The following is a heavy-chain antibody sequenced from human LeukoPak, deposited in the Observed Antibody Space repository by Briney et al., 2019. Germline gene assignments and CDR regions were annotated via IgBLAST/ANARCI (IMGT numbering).Heavy chain of an antibody. J-gene: IGHJ4*02. CDR2: ISASGGGT. Sequence: GGSLRLSCAASGFTFTTYPMSWVRQAPGKGLEWVSAISASGGGTYYADSVKGRFTISRDNSSSTVFLQMSSLRAEDTAVYYCAKDPYCPNDVCRYFDYWGQGILVTVSS. D-gene: IGHD2-8*01. CDR3: AKDPYCPNDVCRYFDY. V-gene: IGHV3-23*01. CDR1: GFTFTTYP.